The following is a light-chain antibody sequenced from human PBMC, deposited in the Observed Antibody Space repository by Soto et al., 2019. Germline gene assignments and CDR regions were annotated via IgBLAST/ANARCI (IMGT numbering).Light chain of an antibody. Sequence: QSGLTQPASVSGSPGQSVTISCTGTSSDFGSYKFVSWYQHHPGKVPKVIIYETSKRPSGVSDRFSGSKSGNTASLTISGLQAEDEADYYCFSFTSTTTHVFGSGTKVTVL. CDR2: ETS. J-gene: IGLJ1*01. V-gene: IGLV2-23*01. CDR1: SSDFGSYKF. CDR3: FSFTSTTTHV.